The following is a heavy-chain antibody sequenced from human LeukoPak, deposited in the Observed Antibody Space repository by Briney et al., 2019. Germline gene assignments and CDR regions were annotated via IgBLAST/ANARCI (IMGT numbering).Heavy chain of an antibody. CDR1: GDSVSGGSAG. Sequence: SQTLSLTCAISGDSVSGGSAGWNWIRQSPSRGLEWLGRIYYRSKWYSDYAISLKSRITINPDTSRNQFSLQLNSVTPDDTAVYYRTGGGPVRGTLHWFDPWGQGTLVTVSS. D-gene: IGHD3-10*01. CDR2: IYYRSKWYS. CDR3: TGGGPVRGTLHWFDP. J-gene: IGHJ5*02. V-gene: IGHV6-1*01.